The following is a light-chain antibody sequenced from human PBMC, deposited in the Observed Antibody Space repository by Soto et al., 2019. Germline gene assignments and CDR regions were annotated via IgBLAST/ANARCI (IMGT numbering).Light chain of an antibody. CDR3: SSFASSGTFV. CDR2: DVS. J-gene: IGLJ3*02. Sequence: QSALTQPPSVSGSPGQSVTISCTGTSSDIGYHNRVSWYQQPPGTAPKLMIYDVSTRYSGVSDRFSGSKSGNTASLTISGLQAEDEADYYCSSFASSGTFVFGGGTKVTVL. V-gene: IGLV2-18*02. CDR1: SSDIGYHNR.